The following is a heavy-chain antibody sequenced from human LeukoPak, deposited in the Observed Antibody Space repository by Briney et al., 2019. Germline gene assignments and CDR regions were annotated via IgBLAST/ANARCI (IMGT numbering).Heavy chain of an antibody. CDR2: IIPIFGTS. CDR1: GGTFSSYA. Sequence: GASLKVSCKASGGTFSSYASSWVRQAPGQGLDWMEGIIPIFGTSNYAQKFEGRVTIAAGESTSTVYMELSSLTSEVRGVDCCAGGASVRGVPVSYYYAIDVWGEGATVIVSS. D-gene: IGHD3-16*01. CDR3: AGGASVRGVPVSYYYAIDV. J-gene: IGHJ6*01. V-gene: IGHV1-69*13.